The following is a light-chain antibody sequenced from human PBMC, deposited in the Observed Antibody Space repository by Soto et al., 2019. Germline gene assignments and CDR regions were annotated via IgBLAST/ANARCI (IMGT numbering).Light chain of an antibody. CDR3: QQSYNTPPT. V-gene: IGKV1-39*01. Sequence: DIQMTQSPSSLSASVGDKITITCRASQSINTYLNWYQVKPGKAPKFLIYAASSLQSGVPSRFSGSGSRTDFTLTISSLQSEDLATYYCQQSYNTPPTVAQGTKVDSK. CDR1: QSINTY. J-gene: IGKJ1*01. CDR2: AAS.